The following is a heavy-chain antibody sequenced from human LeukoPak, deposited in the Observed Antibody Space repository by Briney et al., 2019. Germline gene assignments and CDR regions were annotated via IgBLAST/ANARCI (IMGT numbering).Heavy chain of an antibody. CDR2: IIPIFGTA. CDR3: ARGTIFGHYYYYYMDV. D-gene: IGHD3-3*01. CDR1: GGTFSSYA. Sequence: ASVKVSCKASGGTFSSYAISWVRQAPGQGLEWMGGIIPIFGTANYAQKFQGRVTITADESTSTAYMELSSLRSEDTAVYYCARGTIFGHYYYYYMDVWGKGTTVTVSS. J-gene: IGHJ6*03. V-gene: IGHV1-69*13.